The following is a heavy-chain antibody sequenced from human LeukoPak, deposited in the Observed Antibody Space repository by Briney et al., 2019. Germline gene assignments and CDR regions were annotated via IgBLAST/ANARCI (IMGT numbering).Heavy chain of an antibody. V-gene: IGHV3-48*02. CDR2: IGSSSSTI. D-gene: IGHD3-10*01. Sequence: GRSLRLSCAASGFTFSSYAMHWVRQAPGKGLEWVSYIGSSSSTIHYADSVKGRFTISRDNAKDSLYLQMNSLRDEDTAVYYCARVPFGDNNWFDPWGQGTLVTVSS. CDR3: ARVPFGDNNWFDP. J-gene: IGHJ5*02. CDR1: GFTFSSYA.